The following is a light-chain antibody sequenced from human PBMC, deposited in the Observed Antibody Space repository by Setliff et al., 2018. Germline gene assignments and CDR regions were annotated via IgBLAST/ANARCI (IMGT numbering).Light chain of an antibody. CDR3: SSYTSSSTLFV. J-gene: IGLJ1*01. CDR2: EVR. Sequence: QSVLTQPASVSGSPGQSITISCTGTSSDVGGYNYVSWYQQHPGKAPELMIYEVRHRPSGVSNRFSGSQSGNTASLTISGLQAEDEADYYCSSYTSSSTLFVFGAGTKVTVL. CDR1: SSDVGGYNY. V-gene: IGLV2-14*01.